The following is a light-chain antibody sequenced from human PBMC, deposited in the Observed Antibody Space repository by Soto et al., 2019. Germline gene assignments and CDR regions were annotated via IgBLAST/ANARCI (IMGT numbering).Light chain of an antibody. J-gene: IGLJ3*02. CDR3: SSYAGINNLV. Sequence: QSALTQPPSASGSPGQSVTISCTGTSSDVGGYNYVSWYQLHPGKAPKLMIYEVSERPSGVPDRFSGSKSGNTASLTVSGLQAEDEADYYCSSYAGINNLVFGGGTQLTVL. CDR2: EVS. V-gene: IGLV2-8*01. CDR1: SSDVGGYNY.